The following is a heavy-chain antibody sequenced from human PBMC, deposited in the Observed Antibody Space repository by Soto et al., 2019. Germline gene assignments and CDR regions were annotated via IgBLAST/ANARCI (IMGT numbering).Heavy chain of an antibody. D-gene: IGHD6-19*01. CDR2: MTSDTKTI. Sequence: EVQLVESGGGLXXXGXSXRLSCAASGFRFNIYSMNWIRQAPGKGLEWSAYMTSDTKTIKYGDSVKGRFTISRDNDNNLVYLQMNSLRDEDTAVYYCARSVEGHFDYWGQGTEVTVSA. CDR3: ARSVEGHFDY. V-gene: IGHV3-48*02. CDR1: GFRFNIYS. J-gene: IGHJ4*02.